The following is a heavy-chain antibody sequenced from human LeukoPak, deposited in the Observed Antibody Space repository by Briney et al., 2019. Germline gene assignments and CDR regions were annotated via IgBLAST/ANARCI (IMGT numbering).Heavy chain of an antibody. J-gene: IGHJ3*02. CDR2: ILSGGST. CDR3: AKSVLRFLEWLSADAFDI. V-gene: IGHV3-53*01. Sequence: QSGGSLRLSCAASGFTVSSNYMSWVRQAPGKGLEWVSVILSGGSTYYADSVKGRFTISRDNSKNTLYLQMNSLRAEDTAVYYCAKSVLRFLEWLSADAFDIWGQGTMVTVSS. CDR1: GFTVSSNY. D-gene: IGHD3-3*01.